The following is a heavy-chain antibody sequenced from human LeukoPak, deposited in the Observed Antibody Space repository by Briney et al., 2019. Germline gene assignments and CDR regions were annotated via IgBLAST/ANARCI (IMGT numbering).Heavy chain of an antibody. CDR1: GFTFSSYE. V-gene: IGHV3-23*01. J-gene: IGHJ4*02. CDR2: ISGSGGST. D-gene: IGHD3-10*01. CDR3: IMSRYYGSGRYSLFDY. Sequence: GGSLRLSCAASGFTFSSYEMNWVRQAPGKGLEWVSAISGSGGSTYYADSVKGRFTISRDNSKNTLYLQMNSLRAEDTAVYYCIMSRYYGSGRYSLFDYWGQGTLVTVSS.